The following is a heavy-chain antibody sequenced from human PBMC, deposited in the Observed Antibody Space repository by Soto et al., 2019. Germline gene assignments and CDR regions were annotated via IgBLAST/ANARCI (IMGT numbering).Heavy chain of an antibody. V-gene: IGHV3-53*02. J-gene: IGHJ6*02. CDR2: IYTGGDT. Sequence: EVQLVETGGGLVQPGGSLRLSCAASGFTVSDNYMSWVRHAPGQRLEWISSIYTGGDTYSAGSVKGRFTISRDNSKNTLYLQMNSLRAEDTAVYYCARDGAGYGGNYGMDVWGQGTTVTVSS. D-gene: IGHD4-17*01. CDR3: ARDGAGYGGNYGMDV. CDR1: GFTVSDNY.